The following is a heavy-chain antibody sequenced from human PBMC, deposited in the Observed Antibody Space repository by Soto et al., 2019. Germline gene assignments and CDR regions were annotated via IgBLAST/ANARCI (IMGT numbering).Heavy chain of an antibody. CDR2: ISGSGGST. J-gene: IGHJ4*02. CDR3: ASLYGSGSYLVDY. V-gene: IGHV3-23*01. Sequence: EVQLLESGGGLVQPGGSLRLSCAASGFTFSSYAMSWVRQAPGKGLEWVSAISGSGGSTYYADSVKGRFTISRDNSKNTLYLLMNSLRAEDTAVYYCASLYGSGSYLVDYWGQGTLVTVSS. CDR1: GFTFSSYA. D-gene: IGHD3-10*01.